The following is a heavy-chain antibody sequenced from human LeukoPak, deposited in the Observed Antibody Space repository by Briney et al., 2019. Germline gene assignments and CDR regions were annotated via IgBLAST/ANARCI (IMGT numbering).Heavy chain of an antibody. CDR3: ARDPGRNYYGSGIHGY. D-gene: IGHD3-10*01. J-gene: IGHJ4*02. CDR1: GFTFSSYA. CDR2: ISGSGGST. V-gene: IGHV3-23*01. Sequence: GGSLRLSCAASGFTFSSYAMSWVRQAPGKGLEWVSVISGSGGSTYYADSVKGRFTISRDNSKNTLYLQMNSLRAEDTAVYYCARDPGRNYYGSGIHGYWGQGTLVTVSS.